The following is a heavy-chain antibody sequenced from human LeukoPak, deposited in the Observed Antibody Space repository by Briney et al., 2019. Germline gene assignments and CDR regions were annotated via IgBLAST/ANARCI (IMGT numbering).Heavy chain of an antibody. CDR2: LFYSGST. CDR3: ATVAVIRGVTYFDY. CDR1: GGSISSYY. D-gene: IGHD3-10*01. Sequence: SETLSLTCTVSGGSISSYYWSWIRQPPGKGLEWIAYLFYSGSTDCNPSLESRVTISVDTSKNQFSLKLRSVTAADTAVYYCATVAVIRGVTYFDYWGQGTLVTVSS. J-gene: IGHJ4*02. V-gene: IGHV4-59*01.